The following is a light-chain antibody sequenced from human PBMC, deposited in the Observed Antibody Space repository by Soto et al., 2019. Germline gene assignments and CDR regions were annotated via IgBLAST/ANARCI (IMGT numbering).Light chain of an antibody. J-gene: IGKJ1*01. Sequence: DIQLTQSPSSVSASVGDRVTITCLASQSISSWLSWYQQKPGKAPKLLIYKASTLESGVPSRFSGSGSGTEFTLTISSLQSDDSATYYCQQYNSYSWTFGQGTKVDI. CDR3: QQYNSYSWT. CDR2: KAS. CDR1: QSISSW. V-gene: IGKV1-5*03.